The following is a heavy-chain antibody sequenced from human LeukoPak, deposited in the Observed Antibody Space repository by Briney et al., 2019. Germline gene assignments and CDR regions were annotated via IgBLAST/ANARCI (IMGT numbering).Heavy chain of an antibody. J-gene: IGHJ3*02. CDR3: ARDRYDFCSGAVDAFDI. CDR1: GFTFSSYS. V-gene: IGHV3-21*01. D-gene: IGHD3-3*01. Sequence: GGSLRLSCAGSGFTFSSYSMNWVRQAAGKGVEWVSSISRSSSYIYYADSGKGRFTISRANAKNSLHLQMNSLRAEDTAVYYCARDRYDFCSGAVDAFDIWGQGTMVTVSS. CDR2: ISRSSSYI.